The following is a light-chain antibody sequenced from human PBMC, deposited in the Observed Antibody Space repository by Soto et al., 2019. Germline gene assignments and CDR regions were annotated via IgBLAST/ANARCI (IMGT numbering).Light chain of an antibody. V-gene: IGKV1-39*01. CDR2: AAS. CDR3: QQSFSTPRT. J-gene: IGKJ4*01. CDR1: QSINTY. Sequence: DIQMTQSPSSLSASVGDRVTITCRASQSINTYLNWYQQKPGKAPELLIYAASSFQSGVPSRFSGGGSGTDFTLTISSLQPEVFATYYCQQSFSTPRTFGGGTKVEIK.